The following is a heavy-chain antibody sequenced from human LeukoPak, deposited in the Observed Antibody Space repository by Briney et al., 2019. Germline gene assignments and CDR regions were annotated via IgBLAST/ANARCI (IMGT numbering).Heavy chain of an antibody. CDR2: INGSGGST. V-gene: IGHV3-23*01. Sequence: GGSLRLSCAASGFTFSSYAMSWVRQAPGKGLEWVSAINGSGGSTYYADSVKGRFTISRDNSKNTLYLQMNSLRAEDTAVYYCAVPYGDYGNVFDYWGQGTLVTVSS. CDR1: GFTFSSYA. J-gene: IGHJ4*02. D-gene: IGHD4-17*01. CDR3: AVPYGDYGNVFDY.